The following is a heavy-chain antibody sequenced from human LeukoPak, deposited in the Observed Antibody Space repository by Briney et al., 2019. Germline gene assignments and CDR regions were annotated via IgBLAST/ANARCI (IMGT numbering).Heavy chain of an antibody. Sequence: PGESLKISCKVSGYSFTSYWIGWVRQMPGKGLEWMGIIYPGDSDTTYSPSFQGQVTISADKSISTAYLQWSSLKASDTAMYYCARRGYDSSGYRDAFDIWGQGTMVTVSS. J-gene: IGHJ3*02. V-gene: IGHV5-51*01. CDR3: ARRGYDSSGYRDAFDI. CDR1: GYSFTSYW. D-gene: IGHD3-22*01. CDR2: IYPGDSDT.